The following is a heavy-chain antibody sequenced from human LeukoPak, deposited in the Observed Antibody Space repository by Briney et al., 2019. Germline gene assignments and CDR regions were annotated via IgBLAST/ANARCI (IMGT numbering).Heavy chain of an antibody. V-gene: IGHV4-34*01. CDR1: GGSFSGYY. Sequence: SETLSLTCAVYGGSFSGYYWSCIRQPPGKGLEWIGEINHSGSTNYNPSLKSRVTISVDTSKNQFSLKLSSVTAADTAVYYCARGYDYVWGSYRFYFDYWGQGTLVTVSS. J-gene: IGHJ4*02. CDR2: INHSGST. D-gene: IGHD3-16*02. CDR3: ARGYDYVWGSYRFYFDY.